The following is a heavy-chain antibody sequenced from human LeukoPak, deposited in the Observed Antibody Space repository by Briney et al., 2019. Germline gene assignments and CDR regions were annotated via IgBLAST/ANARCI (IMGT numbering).Heavy chain of an antibody. CDR1: GGSISSYY. D-gene: IGHD3-10*01. J-gene: IGHJ4*02. CDR3: ARDAYYYGSGSQVFDY. V-gene: IGHV4-59*01. CDR2: IYYSGST. Sequence: SETLSLTCTVSGGSISSYYWSWIRQPPGKGLEWIGYIYYSGSTNYNTSLKSRVTISVDTSKNQFSLKLSSVTAADTAVYYCARDAYYYGSGSQVFDYWGQGTLVTVSS.